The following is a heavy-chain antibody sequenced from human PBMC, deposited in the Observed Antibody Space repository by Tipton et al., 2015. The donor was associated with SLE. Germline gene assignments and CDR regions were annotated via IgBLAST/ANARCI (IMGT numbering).Heavy chain of an antibody. V-gene: IGHV4-61*09. CDR2: IYTSGST. J-gene: IGHJ4*02. CDR3: ARGPGIDY. CDR1: GGSISSGSYY. Sequence: TLSLTCTVSGGSISSGSYYWSWIRQPAGKGLEWIGYIYTSGSTNYNPSLKSRVTISVDTSKNQFSLKLSSVTAADTAVYYCARGPGIDYWGQGTLVTVSS.